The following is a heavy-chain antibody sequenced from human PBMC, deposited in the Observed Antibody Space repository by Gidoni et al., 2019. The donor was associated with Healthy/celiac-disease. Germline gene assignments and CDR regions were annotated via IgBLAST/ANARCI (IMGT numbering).Heavy chain of an antibody. CDR2: INHSGST. J-gene: IGHJ4*02. CDR1: GGSFSGYY. CDR3: AASIAAADLDY. V-gene: IGHV4-34*01. Sequence: QVQLQQWGAGLLKPSETLSLTCAVYGGSFSGYYWSWIRQPPGKGLEWIGEINHSGSTNYNPSLKSRVTISVDTSKNQFSLKRSSVTAADTAVYYCAASIAAADLDYWGQGTLVTVSS. D-gene: IGHD6-13*01.